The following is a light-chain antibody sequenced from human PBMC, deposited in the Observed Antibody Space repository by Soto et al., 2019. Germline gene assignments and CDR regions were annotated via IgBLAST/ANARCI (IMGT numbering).Light chain of an antibody. J-gene: IGKJ5*01. V-gene: IGKV1-12*01. CDR3: QQTNSLPVT. Sequence: DIQMTQPPSSVSASVGDRVTITCRASQDISNWLAWYQQRPGKAPKLLISAASSLQSGVPSRFSGSGSGTDFTLTISSLQPEDFTTYYCQQTNSLPVTFGQGTRLEIK. CDR1: QDISNW. CDR2: AAS.